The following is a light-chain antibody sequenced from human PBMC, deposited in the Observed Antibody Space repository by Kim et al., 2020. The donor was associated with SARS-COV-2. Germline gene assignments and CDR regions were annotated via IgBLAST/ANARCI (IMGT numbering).Light chain of an antibody. CDR1: QYIGNY. CDR2: AAS. V-gene: IGKV1-27*01. CDR3: KRYYSAPWT. Sequence: GSVGDRATISCRASQYIGNYLAWYHHAPGKLPTVLIFAASALQSGVPSRFSGRGSGTDFTLTISSLQSEDVGSYYCKRYYSAPWTFGHGTKVDIK. J-gene: IGKJ1*01.